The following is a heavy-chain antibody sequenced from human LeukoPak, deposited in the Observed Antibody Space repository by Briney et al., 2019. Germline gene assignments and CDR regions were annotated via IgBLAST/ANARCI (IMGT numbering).Heavy chain of an antibody. Sequence: PSETLCLTCAVSGGSIARSHYYWSWIRQPPGKGLEWIGSSDDTGKTYYSPSLKGRVTISVDMSKNQFSLKVNSVTAADTAVYYCTTRGWIWNGEHDYWGQGTLVTVSS. CDR3: TTRGWIWNGEHDY. V-gene: IGHV4-39*01. J-gene: IGHJ4*02. D-gene: IGHD1-1*01. CDR1: GGSIARSHYY. CDR2: SDDTGKT.